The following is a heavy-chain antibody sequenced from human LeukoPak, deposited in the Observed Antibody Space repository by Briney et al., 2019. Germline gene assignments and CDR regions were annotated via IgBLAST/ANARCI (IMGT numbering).Heavy chain of an antibody. CDR2: IYTSGST. CDR3: ARRYCSSTSCFLGFDY. D-gene: IGHD2-2*01. V-gene: IGHV4-61*02. Sequence: KTSQTLSLTCTVSGGSISSGSYYWSWIRQPAGKGLEWIGRIYTSGSTNYNPSLKSRVTISVDTSKNQFSLKLSSVTAADTAVYYCARRYCSSTSCFLGFDYWGQGTLVTVSS. J-gene: IGHJ4*02. CDR1: GGSISSGSYY.